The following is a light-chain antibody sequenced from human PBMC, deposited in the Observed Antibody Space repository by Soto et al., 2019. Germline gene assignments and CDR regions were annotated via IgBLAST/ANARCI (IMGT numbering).Light chain of an antibody. J-gene: IGKJ1*01. Sequence: DIQMTQSPSTLSGSVGDRVTITCRASQTISSWLAWYQQKPGKAPKLLIYKASTLKSGVPSRFSGSGSGTEFTLTISSLQPDDFATYYCQQYYSYRTFGQGTKVDI. CDR3: QQYYSYRT. V-gene: IGKV1-5*03. CDR2: KAS. CDR1: QTISSW.